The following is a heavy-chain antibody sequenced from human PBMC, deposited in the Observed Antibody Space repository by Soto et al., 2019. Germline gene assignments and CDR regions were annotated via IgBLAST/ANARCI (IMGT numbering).Heavy chain of an antibody. D-gene: IGHD2-15*01. CDR2: ISASGGIT. CDR3: AKDRGRVVGASDNLFDP. J-gene: IGHJ5*02. Sequence: EVQLLESGGGLVQPGGSLRLSCAASGFTFSLYAMSWVRQAPGKGLEWVSGISASGGITSYADSVKGRFTISRDNSKNMLFLQMNSQRAEDTAVYYCAKDRGRVVGASDNLFDPWGQGTMVTVSS. V-gene: IGHV3-23*01. CDR1: GFTFSLYA.